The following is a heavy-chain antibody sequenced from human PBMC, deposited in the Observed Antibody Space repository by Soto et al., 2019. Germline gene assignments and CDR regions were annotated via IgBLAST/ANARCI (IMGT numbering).Heavy chain of an antibody. J-gene: IGHJ6*03. V-gene: IGHV3-66*04. CDR1: GFTFSSNY. Sequence: EVQLVESGGGLVQPGGSLRLTCAASGFTFSSNYMSWVRQAPGKGLEWVSVIYSGGSTYYADYVKGRFTIPRDNSENTLYLQMNSLRAEDTAVYYCARRSLRYYYYCKDVWGGGTPLTV. CDR3: ARRSLRYYYYCKDV. D-gene: IGHD4-17*01. CDR2: IYSGGST.